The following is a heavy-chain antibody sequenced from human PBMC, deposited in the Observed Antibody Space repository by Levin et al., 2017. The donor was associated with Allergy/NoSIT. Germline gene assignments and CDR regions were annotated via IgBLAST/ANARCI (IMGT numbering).Heavy chain of an antibody. CDR3: ARDAVLAAAGKPAGWFDP. V-gene: IGHV3-11*01. CDR2: ISSSGSTI. D-gene: IGHD6-13*01. CDR1: GFTFSDYY. J-gene: IGHJ5*02. Sequence: PGGSLRLSCAASGFTFSDYYMSWIRQAPGKGLEWVSYISSSGSTIYYADSVKGRFTISRDNAKNSLYLQMNSLRAEDTAVYYCARDAVLAAAGKPAGWFDPWGQGTLVTVSS.